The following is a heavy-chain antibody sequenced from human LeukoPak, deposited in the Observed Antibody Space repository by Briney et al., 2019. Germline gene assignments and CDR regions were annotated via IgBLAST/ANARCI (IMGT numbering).Heavy chain of an antibody. CDR3: ARDLGLTLTPSPLED. CDR1: GFTFDDNV. CDR2: INWNGDKS. V-gene: IGHV3-9*01. D-gene: IGHD1-1*01. J-gene: IGHJ4*02. Sequence: GGSLRLSCVTSGFTFDDNVMHWVRQFPGKGLEWVAGINWNGDKSAYADFVQGRFTISIDNAKNSLYLQMNSLTSEDTAFYYCARDLGLTLTPSPLEDWGQGTLVAVSS.